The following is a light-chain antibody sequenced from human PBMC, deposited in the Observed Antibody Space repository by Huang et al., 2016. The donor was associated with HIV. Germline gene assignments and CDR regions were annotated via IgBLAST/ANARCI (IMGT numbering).Light chain of an antibody. V-gene: IGKV3-11*01. J-gene: IGKJ3*01. CDR2: DAS. Sequence: EIVLTQSPATLSLSPGERATLSCRASQNISNYFARYQQKPGQAPRLLIYDASNRATGIPPRFSGGGSGTDFTLTISSLTPEDFAVYYCHQRGRWPPTFGPGTTVEIK. CDR3: HQRGRWPPT. CDR1: QNISNY.